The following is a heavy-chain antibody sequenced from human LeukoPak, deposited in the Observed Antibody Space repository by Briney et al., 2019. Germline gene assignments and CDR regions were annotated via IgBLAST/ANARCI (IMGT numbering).Heavy chain of an antibody. V-gene: IGHV4-61*02. CDR2: FFATGST. CDR3: ARGIVSSRFYDYMDV. CDR1: GGSINSGNYY. Sequence: PSQTLSLTRTASGGSINSGNYYWTWIRQPAGQGLEWIGRFFATGSTSSSHNPSLSGRASISVDPSKHQFSLELTSVTAADPAVYYCARGIVSSRFYDYMDVWGKGTTVTVSS. D-gene: IGHD1-26*01. J-gene: IGHJ6*03.